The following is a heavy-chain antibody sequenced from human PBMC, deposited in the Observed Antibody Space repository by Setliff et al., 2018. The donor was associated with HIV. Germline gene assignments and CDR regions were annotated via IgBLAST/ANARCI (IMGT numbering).Heavy chain of an antibody. V-gene: IGHV1-46*01. CDR2: INPSGGST. D-gene: IGHD3-9*01. CDR1: GYTFTSYY. CDR3: ASAALNGYYGTTPENY. Sequence: ASVKVSCKASGYTFTSYYIHWVRQAPGQGLEWMGRINPSGGSTSYAQKFQGRVTMTSDTSINTAYMELTSLRSDDTAVYYCASAALNGYYGTTPENYWGQGTLVTVSS. J-gene: IGHJ4*02.